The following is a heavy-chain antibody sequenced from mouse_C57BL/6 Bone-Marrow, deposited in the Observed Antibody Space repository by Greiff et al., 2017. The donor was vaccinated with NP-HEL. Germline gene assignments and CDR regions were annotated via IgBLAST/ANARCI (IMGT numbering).Heavy chain of an antibody. CDR1: GYTFTDYY. J-gene: IGHJ2*01. V-gene: IGHV1-19*01. CDR2: INPYNGGT. Sequence: EVQLQESGPVLVKPGASVKMSCKASGYTFTDYYMNWVKQSHGKSLEWIGVINPYNGGTSYNQKFKGKATLTVDKSSSTAYMELNSLTSEDSAVYYCAREELGLPGYFDYWGQGTTLTVSS. D-gene: IGHD2-2*01. CDR3: AREELGLPGYFDY.